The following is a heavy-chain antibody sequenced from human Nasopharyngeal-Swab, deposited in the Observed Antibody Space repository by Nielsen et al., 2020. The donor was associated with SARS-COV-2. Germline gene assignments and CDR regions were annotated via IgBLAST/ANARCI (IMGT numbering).Heavy chain of an antibody. CDR3: ARDPGYSSSWYYNWFDP. V-gene: IGHV3-48*02. CDR2: ISSSSSTI. D-gene: IGHD6-13*01. CDR1: GFTFSSYS. J-gene: IGHJ5*02. Sequence: GESLKISCAASGFTFSSYSMNWVRQAPGKGLEWVSYISSSSSTIYYADSVKGRFTISRDNAKNSPYLQMNSLRDEDTAVYYCARDPGYSSSWYYNWFDPWGQGTLVTVSS.